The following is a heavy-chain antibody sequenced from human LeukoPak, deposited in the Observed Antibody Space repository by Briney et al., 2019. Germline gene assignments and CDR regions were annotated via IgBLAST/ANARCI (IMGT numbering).Heavy chain of an antibody. V-gene: IGHV3-30*03. CDR1: GFTFSSYG. Sequence: GGSLRLSCAASGFTFSSYGMHWVRQAPGKGLEWVAVISYDGSNKYYADSVKGRFTISRDNAKNSLYLQMNSLRAEDTAVYYCARVADYYLYGMDVWGQGTTVTVSS. CDR2: ISYDGSNK. CDR3: ARVADYYLYGMDV. J-gene: IGHJ6*02.